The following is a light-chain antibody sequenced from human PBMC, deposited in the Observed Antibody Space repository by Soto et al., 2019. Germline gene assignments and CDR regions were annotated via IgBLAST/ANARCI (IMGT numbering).Light chain of an antibody. CDR2: NNN. Sequence: QSVLTQPPSASGTPGQRVTISCSGTTSNIGSNTVNWYQQFPGTAPKLLIYNNNQRPSGVPDRLSGSKSGTSASLAISGLQSDDEALYYCSTWDGTLMGMVFGGGTKVTVL. V-gene: IGLV1-44*01. J-gene: IGLJ3*02. CDR1: TSNIGSNT. CDR3: STWDGTLMGMV.